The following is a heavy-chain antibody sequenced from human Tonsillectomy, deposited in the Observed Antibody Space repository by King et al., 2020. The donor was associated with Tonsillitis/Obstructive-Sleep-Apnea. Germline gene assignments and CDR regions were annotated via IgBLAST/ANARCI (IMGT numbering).Heavy chain of an antibody. Sequence: VQLVESGGGVVQPGRSLRLSCAASGFTFSNYGMHWVRQAPGKGLEWVSVISYDGNNKFYSDSVKGRFIISRDNSKNTLYLQMNSLRGEDAAVYYCAKDSSRGPIGGDVDYGGQGTLAT. D-gene: IGHD2-2*01. CDR3: AKDSSRGPIGGDVDY. CDR2: ISYDGNNK. J-gene: IGHJ4*02. CDR1: GFTFSNYG. V-gene: IGHV3-30*18.